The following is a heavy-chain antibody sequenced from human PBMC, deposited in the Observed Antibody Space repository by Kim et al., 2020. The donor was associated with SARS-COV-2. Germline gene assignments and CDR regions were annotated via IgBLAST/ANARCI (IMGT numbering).Heavy chain of an antibody. D-gene: IGHD2-15*01. CDR3: ARDPIFVLIGGPPGMDV. CDR2: INLNSGGT. CDR1: GFTFTDYY. Sequence: ASVKVSCKASGFTFTDYYIHWVRQAPGQGLEWMGWINLNSGGTKNAEKFQGRVTLTRDTFSDTAYMDLRRLRSDDTAVYYCARDPIFVLIGGPPGMDVWGQGTTVSVSS. V-gene: IGHV1-2*02. J-gene: IGHJ6*02.